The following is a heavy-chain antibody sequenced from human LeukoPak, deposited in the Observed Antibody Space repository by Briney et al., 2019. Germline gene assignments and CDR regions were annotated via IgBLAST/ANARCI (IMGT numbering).Heavy chain of an antibody. V-gene: IGHV5-51*01. Sequence: GESLKISCKASGYSFTTYWIGWVRQMPGKGLEWMGIIYPGDSDTRYSPSFPGQVTMSADKFISTAYLQWSSLKASDTAIYYCARAVSSSSGNFDYWGQGTLFIGSS. CDR2: IYPGDSDT. CDR1: GYSFTTYW. J-gene: IGHJ4*02. CDR3: ARAVSSSSGNFDY. D-gene: IGHD6-6*01.